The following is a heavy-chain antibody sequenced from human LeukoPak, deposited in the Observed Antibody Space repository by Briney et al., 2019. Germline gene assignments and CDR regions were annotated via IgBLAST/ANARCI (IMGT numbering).Heavy chain of an antibody. CDR2: LDHDGSNK. CDR3: ARNPTATGTTGLYPTY. V-gene: IGHV3-33*01. D-gene: IGHD1-7*01. CDR1: GFTFNTYA. Sequence: GGSLRLSCAAYGFTFNTYAMHWVRHAPGRGLEWVALLDHDGSNKFYAISVRGRFTISRDNSRSTLYLQMDSLRAEDTAVYYCARNPTATGTTGLYPTYWGQGTLVTVSS. J-gene: IGHJ4*02.